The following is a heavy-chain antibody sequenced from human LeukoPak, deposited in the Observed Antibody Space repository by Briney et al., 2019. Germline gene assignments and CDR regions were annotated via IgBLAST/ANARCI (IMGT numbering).Heavy chain of an antibody. CDR3: ARAHYYGSGSYNWFDP. Sequence: SETLSLTCTVSGGSISSYYWSCIRQPPGKGLEWIGYIYYSGSTNYNPSLKSRVTISVDTSKNQFSLKLSSVTAADTAVYYCARAHYYGSGSYNWFDPWGQGALVTVSS. D-gene: IGHD3-10*01. CDR1: GGSISSYY. V-gene: IGHV4-59*08. CDR2: IYYSGST. J-gene: IGHJ5*02.